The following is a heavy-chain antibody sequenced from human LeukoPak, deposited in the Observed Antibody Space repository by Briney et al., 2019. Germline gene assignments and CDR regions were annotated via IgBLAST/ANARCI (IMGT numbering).Heavy chain of an antibody. J-gene: IGHJ4*02. V-gene: IGHV1-24*01. CDR1: GYTLTEFS. D-gene: IGHD1-20*01. Sequence: GASVKVSCKVSGYTLTEFSMHWVRQAPGKGLEWMGGFDPEDGETIYAQELQGRVTMTKDTSTDTAYMELSSLRSEDTAVYYCATAKGANNWNAGDYWGQGTLVSVSS. CDR2: FDPEDGET. CDR3: ATAKGANNWNAGDY.